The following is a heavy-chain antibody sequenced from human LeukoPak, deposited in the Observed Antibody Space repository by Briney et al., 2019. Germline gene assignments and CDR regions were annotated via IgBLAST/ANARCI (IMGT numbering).Heavy chain of an antibody. CDR3: ARDRTYCSSTSCTRLGMDV. Sequence: GGSLRLSCELSGFTFTRYGMHWVRPAPGKGLEWVAVVWHDGSDNCYADSVKGRFTISRDETKNMLYLQMTSLRAEGTALYYCARDRTYCSSTSCTRLGMDVGSQATTVTVSS. D-gene: IGHD2-2*01. CDR2: VWHDGSDN. V-gene: IGHV3-33*01. CDR1: GFTFTRYG. J-gene: IGHJ6*02.